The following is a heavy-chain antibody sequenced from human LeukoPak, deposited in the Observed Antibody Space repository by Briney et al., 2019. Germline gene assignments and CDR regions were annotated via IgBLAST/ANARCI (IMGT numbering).Heavy chain of an antibody. D-gene: IGHD1-1*01. CDR2: IYPGDSDT. V-gene: IGHV5-51*01. Sequence: RGESLKISCKGSGYSFTSYWIGWVRQMPGKGLEWMGIIYPGDSDTRYSPSFQGQVTISADKSISTAYLQWSSLKASDTAMYYCARSRPPLGTRWDYMDVWGKGTAVTVSS. J-gene: IGHJ6*03. CDR3: ARSRPPLGTRWDYMDV. CDR1: GYSFTSYW.